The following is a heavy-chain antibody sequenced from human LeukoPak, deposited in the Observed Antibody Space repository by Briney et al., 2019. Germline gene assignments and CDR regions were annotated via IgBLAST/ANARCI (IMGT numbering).Heavy chain of an antibody. CDR3: ARHPSAEAGKIFDC. D-gene: IGHD6-19*01. CDR1: GGSLRTYY. V-gene: IGHV4-59*08. J-gene: IGHJ4*02. CDR2: IYYSGST. Sequence: PSETLSLTCTVSGGSLRTYYWSWIRQPPGKGVEWIGYIYYSGSTNYNPSLKSRVTMSVDTSNNQFSLKLSSVTAADTAVYYCARHPSAEAGKIFDCWGQGTLVTVSS.